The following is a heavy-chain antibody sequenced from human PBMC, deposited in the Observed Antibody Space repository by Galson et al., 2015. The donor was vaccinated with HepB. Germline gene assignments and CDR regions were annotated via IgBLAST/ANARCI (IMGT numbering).Heavy chain of an antibody. J-gene: IGHJ4*02. Sequence: LSLTCAVYGGSFSGYYWSWIRQPPGKGLEWIGEINHSGSTNYNPSLKSRVTISVDTSKNQFSLKLSSVTAADTAVYYCARIAAAGTGDYWGQGTLVTVSS. D-gene: IGHD6-13*01. CDR1: GGSFSGYY. CDR3: ARIAAAGTGDY. CDR2: INHSGST. V-gene: IGHV4-34*01.